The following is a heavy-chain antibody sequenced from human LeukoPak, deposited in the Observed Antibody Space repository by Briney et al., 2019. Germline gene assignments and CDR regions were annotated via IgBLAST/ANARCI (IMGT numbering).Heavy chain of an antibody. D-gene: IGHD6-13*01. J-gene: IGHJ4*02. CDR2: INHSGST. CDR1: GGSFSGYY. CDR3: ARMRRQQLVFDY. V-gene: IGHV4-34*01. Sequence: SETLSLTCAVYGGSFSGYYWSWIRQPPGKGLEWIGEINHSGSTNYNPSLKSRVTISVDTSKNQFSLKLSSVTAADTAVYYCARMRRQQLVFDYWGQGALVTVSS.